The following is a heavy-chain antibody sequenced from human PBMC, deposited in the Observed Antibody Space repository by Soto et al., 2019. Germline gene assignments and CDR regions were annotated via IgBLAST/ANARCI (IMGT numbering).Heavy chain of an antibody. Sequence: QVQLEQSGAEVKKPGASVKVSCQTSGYTFTSYTLHWVRQAPGQGLEWLGWINAGNGREKYSQRFQDRVSLSTDRPTRTAFMETRDLRSKDTAFFYGARGGGWVGEASFDTWGQGTLVIVSS. J-gene: IGHJ4*02. CDR2: INAGNGRE. V-gene: IGHV1-3*01. CDR3: ARGGGWVGEASFDT. CDR1: GYTFTSYT. D-gene: IGHD3-10*01.